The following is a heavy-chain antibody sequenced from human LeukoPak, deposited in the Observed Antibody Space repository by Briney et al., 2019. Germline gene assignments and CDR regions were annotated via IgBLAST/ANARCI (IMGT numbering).Heavy chain of an antibody. J-gene: IGHJ3*02. V-gene: IGHV3-7*01. CDR2: IKQDGREK. CDR1: GFTFSSFW. CDR3: ARDRSKVTAYDDALDI. D-gene: IGHD2-21*02. Sequence: GGSLRLSCAASGFTFSSFWMSWVRQAPGKGLEWVANIKQDGREKYYVDSVKGRFTISRDNARNSLFLQMNSLTAEDTGVYYCARDRSKVTAYDDALDIWGQGTMVIVSS.